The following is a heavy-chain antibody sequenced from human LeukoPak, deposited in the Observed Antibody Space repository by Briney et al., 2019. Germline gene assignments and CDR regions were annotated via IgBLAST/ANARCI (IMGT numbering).Heavy chain of an antibody. D-gene: IGHD6-19*01. CDR1: GFTLSSYW. CDR2: IKQDGSEK. Sequence: PGGSLRLSCAASGFTLSSYWMSWVRQAPGKGLEWVANIKQDGSEKYYVDSVKGRFTISRDNAKNSLYLQMNSLRAEDTAVYYCARVVGWLPDYFDYWGQGTLVTVSS. CDR3: ARVVGWLPDYFDY. J-gene: IGHJ4*02. V-gene: IGHV3-7*01.